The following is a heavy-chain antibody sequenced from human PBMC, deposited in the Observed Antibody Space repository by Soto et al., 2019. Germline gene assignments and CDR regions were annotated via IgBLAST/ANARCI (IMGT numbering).Heavy chain of an antibody. CDR2: ISAYNGNT. CDR3: AVPSGPYYYYYMDV. J-gene: IGHJ6*03. V-gene: IGHV1-18*01. Sequence: ASVKVSCKASGYTFTSYGISWVRQAPGQGLEWMGWISAYNGNTNYAQKLQGRVTMTTDTSTSTAYMELRSLRSDDTAVYYCAVPSGPYYYYYMDVWGKGTTVTVSS. CDR1: GYTFTSYG.